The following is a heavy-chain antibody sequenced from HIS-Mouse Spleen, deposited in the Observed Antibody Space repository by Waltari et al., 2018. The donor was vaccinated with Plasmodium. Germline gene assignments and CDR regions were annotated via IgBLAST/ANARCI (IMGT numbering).Heavy chain of an antibody. CDR3: ARLLPWVHGHFDY. V-gene: IGHV1-18*01. CDR2: GMGYDGTP. D-gene: IGHD1-26*01. Sequence: QVQLVQSGAEVKTPGASVKVSCKASGYTFTSYGISWVRQAPGQGLEWMGWGMGYDGTPSLAQKFQGRVTRTTDPSTITAYMGLGSLRSYDTAVYYCARLLPWVHGHFDYWGQGTLVTVAS. J-gene: IGHJ4*02. CDR1: GYTFTSYG.